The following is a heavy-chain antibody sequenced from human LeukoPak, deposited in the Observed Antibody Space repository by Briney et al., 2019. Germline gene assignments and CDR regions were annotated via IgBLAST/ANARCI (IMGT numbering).Heavy chain of an antibody. Sequence: GGTLRLSCAASGFTVSSNYMSWVRQAPGKGLEWVSVIYTGGNTYYADSVKGRFTISRDNSKNTLYLQMNGLRAEDTAVYYCARGRESTNYYIDWGQGTLVTVSS. CDR3: ARGRESTNYYID. CDR1: GFTVSSNY. D-gene: IGHD2-2*02. J-gene: IGHJ4*02. V-gene: IGHV3-66*02. CDR2: IYTGGNT.